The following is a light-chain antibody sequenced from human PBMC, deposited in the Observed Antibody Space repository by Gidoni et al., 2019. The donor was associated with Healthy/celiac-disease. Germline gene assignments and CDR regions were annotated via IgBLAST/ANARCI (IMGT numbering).Light chain of an antibody. CDR3: QQYNNWPPTWT. V-gene: IGKV3-15*01. CDR2: GAS. Sequence: EIVMTQSPATLSVSPGERATLSCRASQSVSRNLAWYQQKPGQAPRLLIYGASTRATGIPARFSGSGSGTEFTLTISSLQSEDFAVYYCQQYNNWPPTWTFGQXTKVEIK. J-gene: IGKJ1*01. CDR1: QSVSRN.